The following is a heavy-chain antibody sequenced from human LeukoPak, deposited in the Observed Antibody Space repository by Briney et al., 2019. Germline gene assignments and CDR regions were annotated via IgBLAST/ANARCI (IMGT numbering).Heavy chain of an antibody. V-gene: IGHV3-43D*03. J-gene: IGHJ4*02. D-gene: IGHD6-19*01. CDR3: AKDITQQWLVQGLDY. CDR1: GFTFDDYA. Sequence: PGGSLRLPCAASGFTFDDYAMHWVRHAPGKGLEWVSLISWDGGSTYYADSVKGRFTISRDSSKNSLYLQMNSLRTEDTALYYCAKDITQQWLVQGLDYWGQGTLVTVSS. CDR2: ISWDGGST.